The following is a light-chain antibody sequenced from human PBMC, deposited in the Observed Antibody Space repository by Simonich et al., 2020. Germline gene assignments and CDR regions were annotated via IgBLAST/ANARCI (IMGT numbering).Light chain of an antibody. CDR2: WDS. CDR1: QTVLYSSNNKHY. CDR3: QQYYSTPWT. J-gene: IGKJ1*01. Sequence: DIVMTQSPDSLAVSLGDRATITCKSSQTVLYSSNNKHYLAWFQQKPGQPPKLLIYWDSTRESGVPDRFSGSGSGTDFTLTISSLQAEDVAVYYCQQYYSTPWTFGQGTKVEIK. V-gene: IGKV4-1*01.